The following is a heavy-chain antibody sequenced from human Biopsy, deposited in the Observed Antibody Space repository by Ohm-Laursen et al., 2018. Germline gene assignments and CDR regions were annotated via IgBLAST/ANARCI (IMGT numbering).Heavy chain of an antibody. V-gene: IGHV4-59*08. Sequence: TLSLTCTVSGGSIINNYWSWIRQPPGKGLEWIGYIYFTGSTSYNPSIKSRVTILVDTSKNQFPLKQNFVTAADTAVYYCGRREVVITHDAFDTWGQGTMVTVSS. D-gene: IGHD3-22*01. CDR3: GRREVVITHDAFDT. CDR2: IYFTGST. J-gene: IGHJ3*02. CDR1: GGSIINNY.